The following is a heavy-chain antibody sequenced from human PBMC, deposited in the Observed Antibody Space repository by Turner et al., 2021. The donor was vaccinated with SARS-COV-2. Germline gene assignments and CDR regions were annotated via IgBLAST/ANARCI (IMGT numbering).Heavy chain of an antibody. CDR1: GGSISSGRYY. D-gene: IGHD3-10*01. CDR3: ARLPVGYYGSGSYYHYGMDV. Sequence: QLQLQESGPGLVKPSETLSLTCTVPGGSISSGRYYWGWIRQPPGKGLEWIGSIYYSGSTYYSPSLKGRVTISVDTAKNQFSLKLSSVTAADTAVYYCARLPVGYYGSGSYYHYGMDVWGQGTTVTVSS. V-gene: IGHV4-39*01. CDR2: IYYSGST. J-gene: IGHJ6*02.